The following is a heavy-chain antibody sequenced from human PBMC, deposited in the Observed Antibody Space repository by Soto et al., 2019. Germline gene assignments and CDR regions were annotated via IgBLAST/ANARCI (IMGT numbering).Heavy chain of an antibody. D-gene: IGHD3-9*01. CDR3: ARTRGGYFDWQLNYYGMDV. J-gene: IGHJ6*02. CDR1: GFTFSSYW. CDR2: INSDGSST. V-gene: IGHV3-74*01. Sequence: PGGSLRLSCAASGFTFSSYWMHWVRQAPGKGLVWVSRINSDGSSTNYADSVKGRFTISRDNAKNTLYLQMNSLRAEDTAVYYCARTRGGYFDWQLNYYGMDVWGQGTTVTVSS.